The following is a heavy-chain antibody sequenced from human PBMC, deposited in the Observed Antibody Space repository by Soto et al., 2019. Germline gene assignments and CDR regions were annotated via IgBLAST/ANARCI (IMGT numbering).Heavy chain of an antibody. CDR1: GLTFSRAD. Sequence: EVQLLESGGGLVQPGGSLRLSCVVSGLTFSRADLSWVRQPPGKGLEWVSASGGSDLSTHYVDSVKGRFTISSDSTQKTRYLQMNSQSAEDTAGYYGVRPSLNYWGQGTIVTVSS. J-gene: IGHJ4*02. V-gene: IGHV3-23*01. CDR2: SGGSDLST. CDR3: VRPSLNY. D-gene: IGHD3-16*02.